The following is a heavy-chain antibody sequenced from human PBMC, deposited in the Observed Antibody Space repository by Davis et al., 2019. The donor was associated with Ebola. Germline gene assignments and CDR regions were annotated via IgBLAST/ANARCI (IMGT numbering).Heavy chain of an antibody. Sequence: GESLKIPCAASGFTFSSYAMTWVRQAQVKALEWVSSISNSGGSAYYADSVKGRFTISRDNSKNTLYLQMNSRRAEDTAVYYCAKVSSSGWYYFDYWGQGTLVTVSS. CDR2: ISNSGGSA. D-gene: IGHD6-19*01. J-gene: IGHJ4*02. CDR1: GFTFSSYA. CDR3: AKVSSSGWYYFDY. V-gene: IGHV3-23*01.